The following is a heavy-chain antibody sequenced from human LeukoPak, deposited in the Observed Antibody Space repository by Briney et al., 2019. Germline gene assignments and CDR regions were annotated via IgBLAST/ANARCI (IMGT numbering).Heavy chain of an antibody. V-gene: IGHV3-21*01. J-gene: IGHJ4*02. CDR2: IFPSGGEI. CDR1: GFTFSTFA. D-gene: IGHD3-10*01. Sequence: GGSLRLSCAASGFTFSTFAMLWVRQPRGKGLEWVSSIFPSGGEIHYADSVKGRFTISRDNAKNSLYLQMNSLRAEDTAVYYCARGIMSRLGVRGVNWGQGTLVTVSS. CDR3: ARGIMSRLGVRGVN.